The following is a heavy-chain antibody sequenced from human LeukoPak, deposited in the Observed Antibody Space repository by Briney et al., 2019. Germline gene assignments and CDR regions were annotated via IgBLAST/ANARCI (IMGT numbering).Heavy chain of an antibody. J-gene: IGHJ5*02. CDR1: GFTFTGYG. Sequence: GTSLRLSCAASGFTFTGYGLHWVRQAPGKGLEWVAVIWYDGTNKYYADSVKGRFIISRENSKNTLYLQINSLSAEDTAVYYCAKDGSGGGWKWFDPWGQGTLVTVSS. V-gene: IGHV3-33*06. D-gene: IGHD2-15*01. CDR3: AKDGSGGGWKWFDP. CDR2: IWYDGTNK.